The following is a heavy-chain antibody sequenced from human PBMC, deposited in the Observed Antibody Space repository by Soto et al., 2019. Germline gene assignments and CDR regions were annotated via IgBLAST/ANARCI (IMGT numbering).Heavy chain of an antibody. Sequence: GESLKISCKGSGYSFAGYWITWVRQKPGKGLEWMGRIDPSDSQTYYSPSFRGHVTITVTKSITTVFLQWSSLRASDTAMYYCARQIYDSDTGPNFQYYFDSWGQGTPVTVSS. D-gene: IGHD3-22*01. J-gene: IGHJ4*02. V-gene: IGHV5-10-1*01. CDR1: GYSFAGYW. CDR2: IDPSDSQT. CDR3: ARQIYDSDTGPNFQYYFDS.